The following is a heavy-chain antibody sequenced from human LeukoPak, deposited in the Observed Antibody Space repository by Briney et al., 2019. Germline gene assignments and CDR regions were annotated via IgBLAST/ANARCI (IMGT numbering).Heavy chain of an antibody. CDR2: TYYRSKWYN. CDR1: GDSVSSNSAA. V-gene: IGHV6-1*01. CDR3: ARDSDSTAMAYCYYYGMDV. J-gene: IGHJ6*02. Sequence: SQTLSLTCAISGDSVSSNSAAWNWIRQSPSRGLEWLGRTYYRSKWYNDYAVSVKSRITINPDTSKNQFSLQLNSVTPEDTAVYYCARDSDSTAMAYCYYYGMDVWGQGTTVTVSS. D-gene: IGHD5-18*01.